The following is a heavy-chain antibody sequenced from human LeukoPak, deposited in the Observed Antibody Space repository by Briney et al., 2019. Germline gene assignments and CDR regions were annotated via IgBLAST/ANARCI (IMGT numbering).Heavy chain of an antibody. V-gene: IGHV1-69*04. CDR1: GGTFSSYA. Sequence: SVKVSCKASGGTFSSYAISWVRQAPGQGLEWMGRIIPILGIANYAQKFQGRVTITADKSTSTAYMELSSLRSEDTAVYYCARGMAAAGRYNWFDPWGQGTLVTVSS. CDR3: ARGMAAAGRYNWFDP. D-gene: IGHD6-13*01. CDR2: IIPILGIA. J-gene: IGHJ5*02.